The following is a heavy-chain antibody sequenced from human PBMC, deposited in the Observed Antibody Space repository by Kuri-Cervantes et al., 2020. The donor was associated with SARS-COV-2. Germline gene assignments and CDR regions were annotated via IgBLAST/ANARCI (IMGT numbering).Heavy chain of an antibody. V-gene: IGHV1-46*01. CDR3: ARDNYGDYDGGYFDY. D-gene: IGHD4-17*01. Sequence: ASVKVSCKASGYTFTSYYMHWVRQAPGQGLEWMGIINPSGGSTSYAQKFQGRVTMTRDTSTSTAHMELRSLRSDDTAVYYCARDNYGDYDGGYFDYWGQGTLVTVSS. CDR1: GYTFTSYY. CDR2: INPSGGST. J-gene: IGHJ4*02.